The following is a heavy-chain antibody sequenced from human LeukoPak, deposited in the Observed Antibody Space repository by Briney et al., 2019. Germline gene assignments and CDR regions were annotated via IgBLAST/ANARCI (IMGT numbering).Heavy chain of an antibody. D-gene: IGHD2-2*01. V-gene: IGHV3-30-3*01. CDR2: ISYDGSNK. Sequence: PGGSLRLSCSASGFTFSSYAMHWVRQAPGKGLEWVAVISYDGSNKYYADSVKGRFTISRDNSKNTLYLQMNSLRAEDTAVYYCARPDIVIIPAAMPNYDGMDVWGQGTTVTVSS. CDR1: GFTFSSYA. CDR3: ARPDIVIIPAAMPNYDGMDV. J-gene: IGHJ6*02.